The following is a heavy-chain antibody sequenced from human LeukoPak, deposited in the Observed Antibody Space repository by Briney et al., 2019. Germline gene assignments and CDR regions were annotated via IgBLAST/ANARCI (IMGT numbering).Heavy chain of an antibody. D-gene: IGHD4-17*01. CDR3: AKSGDQVTVTKLDY. CDR1: GFTFSNYV. Sequence: PGGSLRLSCAASGFTFSNYVMSWVRQAPGKGLEWVSVISGSGGSTFYPDSVHGRFTISRDNSTNTLYLEMNSLRAEDTALFYCAKSGDQVTVTKLDYWGQGTLVTVSS. CDR2: ISGSGGST. J-gene: IGHJ4*02. V-gene: IGHV3-23*01.